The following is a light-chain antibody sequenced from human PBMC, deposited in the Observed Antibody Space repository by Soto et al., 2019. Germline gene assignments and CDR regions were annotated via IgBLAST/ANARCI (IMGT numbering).Light chain of an antibody. CDR1: SPNVGSNY. V-gene: IGLV1-47*02. CDR3: ATWDDSLSGYV. J-gene: IGLJ1*01. CDR2: SNN. Sequence: QSVLTQPPSASGTPGQRVTISCSGSSPNVGSNYVHWYQQLPGTAPTVLIYSNNRRPSGVPDRFSGSKSGTSASLAITGLRSEDEADYYCATWDDSLSGYVFGTGTKVTVL.